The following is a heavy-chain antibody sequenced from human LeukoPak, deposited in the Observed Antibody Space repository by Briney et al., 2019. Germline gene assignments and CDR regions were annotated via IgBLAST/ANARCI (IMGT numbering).Heavy chain of an antibody. CDR2: IYTSGST. Sequence: SQTLSLTCTVSGGSISSGSYYWSWIRQPAGKGLEWIGRIYTSGSTNYNPSLKSRVTISVDTSKNQFSLKLSSVTAADTAVYYCTFSTRYCSSTSCPGAFDIWGQGTMVTVSS. CDR1: GGSISSGSYY. J-gene: IGHJ3*02. D-gene: IGHD2-2*01. V-gene: IGHV4-61*02. CDR3: TFSTRYCSSTSCPGAFDI.